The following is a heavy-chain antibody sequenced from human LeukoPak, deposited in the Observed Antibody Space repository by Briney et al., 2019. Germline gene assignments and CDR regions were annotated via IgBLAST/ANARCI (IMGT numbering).Heavy chain of an antibody. CDR3: ARGNYCSGGSCYNGAFDY. J-gene: IGHJ4*02. CDR1: GYTFTSYG. V-gene: IGHV1-18*01. CDR2: SSGYNGNT. D-gene: IGHD2-15*01. Sequence: ASVKVSCKASGYTFTSYGISWVRQAPGQGLEWMGWSSGYNGNTNYAQKLQGRVTMTTDTSTSTAYMELRSLRSDDTAVYYCARGNYCSGGSCYNGAFDYWGQGTLVTVSS.